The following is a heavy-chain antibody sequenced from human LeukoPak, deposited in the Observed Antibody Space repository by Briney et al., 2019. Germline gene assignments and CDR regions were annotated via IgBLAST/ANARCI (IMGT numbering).Heavy chain of an antibody. D-gene: IGHD3-3*01. J-gene: IGHJ4*02. CDR3: AKLSFRVVIPTDY. Sequence: GGSLRLSCAASGFTFSSYWMHWVRQAPGKGLVWVSRINSDGSSTSYADSVKGRFTISRDNAKNTLYLQMNSLRAEDTAVYYCAKLSFRVVIPTDYWGQGTLVTVSS. CDR1: GFTFSSYW. V-gene: IGHV3-74*01. CDR2: INSDGSST.